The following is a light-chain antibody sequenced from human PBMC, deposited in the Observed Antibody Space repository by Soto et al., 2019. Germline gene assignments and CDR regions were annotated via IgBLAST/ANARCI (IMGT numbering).Light chain of an antibody. Sequence: EIVRTQSPATLSVSPGERATLSCRASQSVSSNLAWYQQKPGQAPRLLIYGASTRATGIPARFSGSGSGTEFTLTISSLQSEDFAVYYCQHQATFGQGTKLEIK. CDR3: QHQAT. J-gene: IGKJ2*01. CDR1: QSVSSN. V-gene: IGKV3-15*01. CDR2: GAS.